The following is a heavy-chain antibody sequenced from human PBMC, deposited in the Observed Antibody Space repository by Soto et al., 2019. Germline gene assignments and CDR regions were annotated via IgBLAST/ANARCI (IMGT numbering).Heavy chain of an antibody. CDR3: ARGDAYDYMALIDY. CDR2: IWYDGTNK. CDR1: GFTFGDFA. V-gene: IGHV3-33*01. J-gene: IGHJ4*02. D-gene: IGHD3-16*01. Sequence: QVQLVESGGGVVQPGRSLRLSCAASGFTFGDFAMHWVRLAPGKGLEWVALIWYDGTNKYYAASVKGRFTISRDNSKNTLYLHMNSLRAEDTAVYYCARGDAYDYMALIDYWGQGSLVTVSS.